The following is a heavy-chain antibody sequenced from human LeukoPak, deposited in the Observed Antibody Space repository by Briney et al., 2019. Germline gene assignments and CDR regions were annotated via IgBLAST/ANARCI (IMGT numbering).Heavy chain of an antibody. CDR1: GGTFSSYA. V-gene: IGHV1-69*04. Sequence: GSSVKVSCKASGGTFSSYAISWVRQAPGQGLEWMGRIIPILGIANYAQKFQGRVTITADKSTSTAYMELSSLRSEDTAVYYCAGYYYDFPTGFDPWGQGTLVTVSS. CDR3: AGYYYDFPTGFDP. J-gene: IGHJ5*02. CDR2: IIPILGIA. D-gene: IGHD3-22*01.